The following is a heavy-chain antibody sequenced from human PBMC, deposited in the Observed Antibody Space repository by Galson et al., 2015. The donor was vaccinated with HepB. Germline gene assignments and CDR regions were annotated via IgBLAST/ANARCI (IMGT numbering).Heavy chain of an antibody. CDR2: IYYSGST. Sequence: SETLSLTCTVSGGSISSSSYYWGWIRQPPGKGLEWIGSIYYSGSTYYNPSLKSRVTISVDTSKNQFSLKLSSVTAADTAVYYCARQASLLRYFDWFLDYWGQGTLVTVSS. J-gene: IGHJ4*02. CDR1: GGSISSSSYY. CDR3: ARQASLLRYFDWFLDY. D-gene: IGHD3-9*01. V-gene: IGHV4-39*01.